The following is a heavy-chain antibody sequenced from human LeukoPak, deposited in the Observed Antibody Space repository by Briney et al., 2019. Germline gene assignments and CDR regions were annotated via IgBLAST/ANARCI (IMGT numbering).Heavy chain of an antibody. D-gene: IGHD3-22*01. V-gene: IGHV1-18*01. CDR1: GYTFTSYG. Sequence: ASVKVSCKASGYTFTSYGISWVRQAPGQGLEWMGWISAYNGNTNYAQKLQGRVTMTTDTSTSTAYMELRSLRSDDTAVYYCARDYYDSSGYYRGGDYFDYWGQGTLVTVSS. CDR3: ARDYYDSSGYYRGGDYFDY. J-gene: IGHJ4*02. CDR2: ISAYNGNT.